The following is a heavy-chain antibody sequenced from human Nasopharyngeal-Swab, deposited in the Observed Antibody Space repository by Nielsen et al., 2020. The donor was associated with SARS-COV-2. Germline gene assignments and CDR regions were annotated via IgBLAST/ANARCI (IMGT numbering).Heavy chain of an antibody. Sequence: SETLSLTCTVSGGSISSGSYYWIWIRQPAGKGLEWIGRIYTSGSTNYNPSLKSRVTISVDTSKNQFSLKLSSVTAADTAVYYCARALDYDFWSGYWGRGYFDYGGQGTLVTVSS. D-gene: IGHD3-3*01. V-gene: IGHV4-61*02. CDR2: IYTSGST. J-gene: IGHJ4*02. CDR3: ARALDYDFWSGYWGRGYFDY. CDR1: GGSISSGSYY.